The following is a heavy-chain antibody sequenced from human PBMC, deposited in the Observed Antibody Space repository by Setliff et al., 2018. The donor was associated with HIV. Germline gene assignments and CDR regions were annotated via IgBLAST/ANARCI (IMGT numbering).Heavy chain of an antibody. CDR3: ARLSGTAMASFDS. CDR2: IYKSGST. D-gene: IGHD5-18*01. J-gene: IGHJ4*02. CDR1: GGSISTYH. V-gene: IGHV4-59*08. Sequence: SETLSLTCSVSGGSISTYHWSWIRQPPGKGLEWIGYIYKSGSTNYSPSLKSRVTISPGTSKNQFSLKLTSVTAADTAVYYCARLSGTAMASFDSWGQGILVTVSS.